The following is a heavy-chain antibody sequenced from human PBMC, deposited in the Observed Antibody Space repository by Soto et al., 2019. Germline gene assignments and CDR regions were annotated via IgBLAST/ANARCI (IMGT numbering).Heavy chain of an antibody. CDR3: ARYWDSSSWPTLDAFDI. J-gene: IGHJ3*02. CDR2: INWNGGST. Sequence: EVQLVESGGGVVRPGGSLRLSCAASGFTFDDYGMSWVRQAPGKGLEWVSGINWNGGSTGYADSVKGRFTISRDNAKNSLYLQMNSLRAEDTALYHCARYWDSSSWPTLDAFDIWGQGTMVTVSS. D-gene: IGHD6-13*01. CDR1: GFTFDDYG. V-gene: IGHV3-20*01.